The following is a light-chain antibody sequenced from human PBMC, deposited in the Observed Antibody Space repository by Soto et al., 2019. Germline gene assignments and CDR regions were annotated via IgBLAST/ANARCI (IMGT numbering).Light chain of an antibody. Sequence: DIQMTQSPSSLSASVVDSVTITCLASQTIRKYLNWYRQKAGKAPELLIHSAFTLQTGVPSRFSGSGSGTDFALTITSLQPEDFATYYCQQSYTTPVTFGQGTRLENK. V-gene: IGKV1-39*01. CDR3: QQSYTTPVT. CDR2: SAF. CDR1: QTIRKY. J-gene: IGKJ5*01.